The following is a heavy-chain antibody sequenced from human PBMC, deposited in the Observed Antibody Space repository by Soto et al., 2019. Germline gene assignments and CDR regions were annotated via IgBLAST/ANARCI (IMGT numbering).Heavy chain of an antibody. CDR3: AKAWSHYDSSGYDY. Sequence: GGSLRLSCAASGFTFSSYAMSWARQAPGKGLEWVSAISGSGGSTYYADSVKGRFTISRDNSKNTLYLQMNSLRAEDTAVYYCAKAWSHYDSSGYDYWGQGTLVTVSS. CDR1: GFTFSSYA. V-gene: IGHV3-23*01. CDR2: ISGSGGST. D-gene: IGHD3-22*01. J-gene: IGHJ4*02.